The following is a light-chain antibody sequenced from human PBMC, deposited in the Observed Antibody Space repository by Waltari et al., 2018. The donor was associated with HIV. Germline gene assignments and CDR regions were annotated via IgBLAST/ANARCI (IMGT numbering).Light chain of an antibody. CDR1: ILDICGLSP. CDR2: DAS. CDR3: SSYTSYARLV. J-gene: IGLJ1*01. V-gene: IGLV2-14*01. Sequence: QTALTQPASVSGSPGQSITLSCTGPILDICGLSPASWFQHLPGQAPKPIMFDASVRPSGVSNRFSGSKSGITASLTISGLQTEDEADYYCSSYTSYARLVFGTGTRVTV.